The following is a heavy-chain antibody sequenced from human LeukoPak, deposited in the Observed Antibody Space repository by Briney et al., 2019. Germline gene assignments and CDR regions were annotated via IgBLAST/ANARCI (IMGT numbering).Heavy chain of an antibody. V-gene: IGHV3-30*04. D-gene: IGHD3-10*01. CDR1: GFTFSSYV. CDR2: ISYDGSNE. CDR3: ARGPFASGSYSLYGYGSVFDY. J-gene: IGHJ4*02. Sequence: GGSLRLSCAASGFTFSSYVMHWVRQAPGKGLEWVAIISYDGSNEYYADSVKGRFTISRDNAKNSLYLQMNSLRAEDTAVYYCARGPFASGSYSLYGYGSVFDYWGQGTLVTVSS.